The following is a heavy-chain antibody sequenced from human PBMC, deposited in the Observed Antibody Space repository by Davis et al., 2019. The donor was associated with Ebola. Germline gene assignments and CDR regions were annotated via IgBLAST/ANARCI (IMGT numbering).Heavy chain of an antibody. V-gene: IGHV3-53*01. CDR1: GFSVSDY. CDR3: ARAPASWSGSADAYDV. Sequence: GESLKISCAASGFSVSDYMTWFRQTPGKGLEWGSVIYTDGNTHYGDSVKGRFTITRDDSKNTVYLQMNSLRAEDTAVYYCARAPASWSGSADAYDVWGQGTMVTVSS. D-gene: IGHD3-3*01. J-gene: IGHJ3*01. CDR2: IYTDGNT.